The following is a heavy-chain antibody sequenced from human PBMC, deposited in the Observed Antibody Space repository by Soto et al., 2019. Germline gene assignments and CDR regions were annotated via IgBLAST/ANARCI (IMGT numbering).Heavy chain of an antibody. Sequence: SETLSLTCAVYGGSFSGYYWSWIRQPPGKGLEWIGEINHSGSTNYNPSLKSRVTISVDTSKNQFSLKLSSVTAADTAVYYCAIRLAAAGTDYFDYWGQGTLVTVSS. V-gene: IGHV4-34*01. J-gene: IGHJ4*02. D-gene: IGHD6-13*01. CDR2: INHSGST. CDR1: GGSFSGYY. CDR3: AIRLAAAGTDYFDY.